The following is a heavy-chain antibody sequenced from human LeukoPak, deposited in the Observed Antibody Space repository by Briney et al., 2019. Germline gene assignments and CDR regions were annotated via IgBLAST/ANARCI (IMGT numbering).Heavy chain of an antibody. D-gene: IGHD6-6*01. CDR3: AKDRSPAARYYYYYMDV. Sequence: GGSLRLSCAASGFTFSNYWMHWVRQDPGKGLVWVSFINPDGSTTNYADSVKGRFTISRDNSKNTLYLQMNSLRAEDTAVYYCAKDRSPAARYYYYYMDVWGKGTTVTISS. J-gene: IGHJ6*03. CDR1: GFTFSNYW. V-gene: IGHV3-74*01. CDR2: INPDGSTT.